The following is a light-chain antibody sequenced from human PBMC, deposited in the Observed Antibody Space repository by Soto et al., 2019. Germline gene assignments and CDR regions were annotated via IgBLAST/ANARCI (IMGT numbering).Light chain of an antibody. CDR3: QQHSHWPPWT. J-gene: IGKJ1*01. CDR1: QNVRTF. V-gene: IGKV3-11*01. Sequence: EVVLTQSPATLSLSPGERATLSCRASQNVRTFLDWYQQKPGQAPRLLIYGASNRATGIPARFSGSGSGTDFPLAISRLEPEDFAVYYCQQHSHWPPWTFGQGTRVEIQ. CDR2: GAS.